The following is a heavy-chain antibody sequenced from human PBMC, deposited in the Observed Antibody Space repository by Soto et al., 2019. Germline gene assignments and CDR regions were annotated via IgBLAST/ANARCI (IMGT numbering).Heavy chain of an antibody. D-gene: IGHD6-13*01. CDR3: ARIPTYSSSWIIYYYYMDV. V-gene: IGHV3-30*03. Sequence: PGGSLRLSCAASGFTFSTYGMHWVRQAPGKGLEWVAVISYDGSNKYYADSVKGRFTISRDNAKKTVYLQMNSLRAEDTAVYYCARIPTYSSSWIIYYYYMDVWGKGTTVTVSS. J-gene: IGHJ6*03. CDR2: ISYDGSNK. CDR1: GFTFSTYG.